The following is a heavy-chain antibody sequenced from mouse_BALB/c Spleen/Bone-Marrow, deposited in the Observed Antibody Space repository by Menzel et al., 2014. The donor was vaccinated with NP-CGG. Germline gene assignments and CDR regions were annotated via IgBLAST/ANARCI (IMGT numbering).Heavy chain of an antibody. D-gene: IGHD1-1*01. J-gene: IGHJ3*01. CDR2: INPYNGAT. V-gene: IGHV1-31*01. Sequence: EVKLVESGPELVKPGASVKISCKASGYSFTGYYMHWVKQSHVKSLEWIGRINPYNGATSYNQNFKDKASLTVDKSSSTAYMELHSLTSEDSAVYYCARSGPYGSSYPAWFAYWGQGTLVTVSA. CDR1: GYSFTGYY. CDR3: ARSGPYGSSYPAWFAY.